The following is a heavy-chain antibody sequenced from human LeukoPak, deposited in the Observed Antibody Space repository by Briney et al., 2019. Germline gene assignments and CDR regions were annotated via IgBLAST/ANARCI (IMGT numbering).Heavy chain of an antibody. V-gene: IGHV3-49*03. D-gene: IGHD3-16*01. CDR3: TSGVMPLAFDY. J-gene: IGHJ4*02. CDR2: IRSQTYGGTT. CDR1: GFTFGDYA. Sequence: GGSLRLSCTASGFTFGDYAMSWFRQAPGKGLEWVGFIRSQTYGGTTEYAASVKGRFTISRDDSKSIAYLQLNSLKTEDTAVYYCTSGVMPLAFDYWGQGTLVTVSS.